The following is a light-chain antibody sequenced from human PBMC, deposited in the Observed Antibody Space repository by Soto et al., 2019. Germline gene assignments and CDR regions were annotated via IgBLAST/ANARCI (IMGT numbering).Light chain of an antibody. J-gene: IGKJ1*01. Sequence: DIVMTQSPLSLPVTPGEPASISCRSSQSLQHSNGYNYLDWYLQKPGQSPQILIYLASNRASGVPDRFSGSGSGTYFTLTISRVEAEDVGVYYCMQALQTPAFGQGTKVEIK. CDR3: MQALQTPA. CDR1: QSLQHSNGYNY. V-gene: IGKV2-28*01. CDR2: LAS.